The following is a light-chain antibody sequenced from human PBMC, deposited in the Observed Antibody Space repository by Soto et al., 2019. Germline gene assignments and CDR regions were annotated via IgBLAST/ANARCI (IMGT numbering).Light chain of an antibody. CDR3: QSHDGRDVV. CDR1: SGDIAARY. Sequence: NFMLTQPHSVSESPGRTVTISCTRSSGDIAARYVQWYQQRPGSAPTTVIYEDSQRPSGVPDRFSGSIDRSSNSASLIISGLKTEDEADYYCQSHDGRDVVFGGGTKLTVL. CDR2: EDS. V-gene: IGLV6-57*04. J-gene: IGLJ2*01.